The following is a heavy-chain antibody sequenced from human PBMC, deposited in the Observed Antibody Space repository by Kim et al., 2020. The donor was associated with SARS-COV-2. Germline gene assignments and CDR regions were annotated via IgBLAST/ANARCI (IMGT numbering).Heavy chain of an antibody. V-gene: IGHV3-23*01. CDR3: VKSVGEYYYYYGLDV. J-gene: IGHJ6*02. D-gene: IGHD3-10*01. Sequence: ADWVEGRLTISRENPKDTVYLQMNSLRADDTAVYYCVKSVGEYYYYYGLDVWGQGTTVTVSS.